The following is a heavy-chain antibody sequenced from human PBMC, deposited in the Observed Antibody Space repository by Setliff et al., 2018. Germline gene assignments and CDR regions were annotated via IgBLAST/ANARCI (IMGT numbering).Heavy chain of an antibody. CDR1: GGSFSYYY. CDR3: ARSENCFSTHCSPYDY. J-gene: IGHJ4*02. D-gene: IGHD2-2*01. CDR2: INHSGST. Sequence: SETLSLTCGASGGSFSYYYWSWIRQTPGKGLEWIGEINHSGSTKCNPSLKGRFTISRDNAKNTLYLQMNSLRAEDTATYYCARSENCFSTHCSPYDYWGQGTLVTVSS. V-gene: IGHV4-34*01.